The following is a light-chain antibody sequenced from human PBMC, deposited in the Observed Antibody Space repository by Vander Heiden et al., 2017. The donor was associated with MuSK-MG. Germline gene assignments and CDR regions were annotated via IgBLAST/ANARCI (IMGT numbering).Light chain of an antibody. J-gene: IGKJ4*01. CDR1: LSLLHSDGKTH. CDR2: AVC. CDR3: RRNIHLPLT. V-gene: IGKV2D-29*01. Sequence: DTVPTPTPLSLSVTPGQPASIPCKSSLSLLHSDGKTHMSWYVQKAGQPPQLLMYAVCIRCSGVPDRISGRASGTDFTLKISLVAAEDVSVYYCRRNIHLPLTFGGGTKVEIK.